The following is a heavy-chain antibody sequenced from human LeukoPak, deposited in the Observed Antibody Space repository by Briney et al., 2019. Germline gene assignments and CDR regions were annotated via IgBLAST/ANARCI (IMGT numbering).Heavy chain of an antibody. CDR2: IYNDGRT. V-gene: IGHV3-53*01. Sequence: GGSLRLSCAASGFTVNNKYMTCVRQAPGKGLEWVSLIYNDGRTYYADSVKGRFTISRDNSKNTLYLQMNSLRAEDTAVYYCAKDVRANSGSGYFLFDYWGQGTLVTVSS. CDR1: GFTVNNKY. CDR3: AKDVRANSGSGYFLFDY. J-gene: IGHJ4*02. D-gene: IGHD3-22*01.